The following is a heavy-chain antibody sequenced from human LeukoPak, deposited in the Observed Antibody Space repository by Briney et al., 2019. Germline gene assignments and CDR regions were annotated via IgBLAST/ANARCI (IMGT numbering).Heavy chain of an antibody. CDR3: AKELAAAGTFWFDP. Sequence: GGSLRLSCAASGFTFDDYAVHWVRQAPGKGLEWVSGISWNSGSIGYADSVKGRFTISRDNAKNSLYLQMNSLRAEDTALYYCAKELAAAGTFWFDPWGQGTLVTVSS. CDR1: GFTFDDYA. J-gene: IGHJ5*02. CDR2: ISWNSGSI. V-gene: IGHV3-9*01. D-gene: IGHD6-13*01.